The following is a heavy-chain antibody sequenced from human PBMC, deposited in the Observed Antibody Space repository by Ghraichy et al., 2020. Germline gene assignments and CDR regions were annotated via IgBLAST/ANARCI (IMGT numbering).Heavy chain of an antibody. CDR1: GVSINSNF. D-gene: IGHD4-17*01. Sequence: SQTLSLTCNVSGVSINSNFWSWFRQPPGKGLEWIGYVYYTGSTDYNPSLRSSVTISVDRFKSQFSLRVNSVTAADTAVYFCASSYGDYGYFQAWGQGTLVVVSS. CDR2: VYYTGST. J-gene: IGHJ1*01. V-gene: IGHV4-59*01. CDR3: ASSYGDYGYFQA.